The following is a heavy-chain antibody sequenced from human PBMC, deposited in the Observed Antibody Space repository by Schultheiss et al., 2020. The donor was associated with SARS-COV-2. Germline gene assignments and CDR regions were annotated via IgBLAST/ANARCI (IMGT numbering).Heavy chain of an antibody. Sequence: GESLKISCAASGFTFSSYAMSWVRQAPGNGLEWVSYISSSSSYTNYADSVKGRFTISRDNAKNSLYLQMNSLRAEDTAVYYCANLPLQGIFGVVIAAFDIWGQGTMVTVSS. V-gene: IGHV3-11*03. CDR3: ANLPLQGIFGVVIAAFDI. CDR1: GFTFSSYA. J-gene: IGHJ3*02. D-gene: IGHD3-3*01. CDR2: ISSSSSYT.